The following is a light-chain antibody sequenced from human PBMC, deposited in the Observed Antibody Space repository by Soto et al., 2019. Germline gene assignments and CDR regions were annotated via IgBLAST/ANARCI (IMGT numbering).Light chain of an antibody. CDR1: SSNIGAGYD. CDR3: QSYDSSLSVV. J-gene: IGLJ2*01. V-gene: IGLV1-40*01. Sequence: QSVLTQPPSVSGAPGQRVTISCTGSSSNIGAGYDVHWYQQLPGTAPKLLIYGNSNRPSGVPDRFSGSKSCTSASLAITGLQAEDEDDYCCQSYDSSLSVVFGGGTKLTVL. CDR2: GNS.